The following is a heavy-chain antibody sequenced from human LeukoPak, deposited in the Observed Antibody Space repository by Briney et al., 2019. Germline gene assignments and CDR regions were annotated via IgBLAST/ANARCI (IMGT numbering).Heavy chain of an antibody. CDR3: ARDGRYYDFWSGLRQLGGYYYYYMDV. J-gene: IGHJ6*03. Sequence: PGGSLRLSCAASGFTFSSYGMSWVRQAPGKGLEWVSAISGSGGSTYYADSVKGRFTISRDNSKNTLYLQMNSLRAEDTAVYYCARDGRYYDFWSGLRQLGGYYYYYMDVWGKGTTVTVSS. CDR2: ISGSGGST. CDR1: GFTFSSYG. V-gene: IGHV3-23*01. D-gene: IGHD3-3*01.